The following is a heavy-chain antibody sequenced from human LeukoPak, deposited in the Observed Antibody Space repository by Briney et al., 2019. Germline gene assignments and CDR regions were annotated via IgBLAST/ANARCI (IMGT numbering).Heavy chain of an antibody. CDR1: GLTFSGYW. CDR3: ARGLFPPWWELLTPSDGYYFDY. J-gene: IGHJ4*02. D-gene: IGHD1-26*01. CDR2: IKQDGSEK. V-gene: IGHV3-7*01. Sequence: PGGSLRLSCAASGLTFSGYWMSWVRQAPGKGLEWVANIKQDGSEKYYVDSVKGRFTISRDNAKNSLYLQMNSLRAEDTAVYYCARGLFPPWWELLTPSDGYYFDYWGQGTLVTVSS.